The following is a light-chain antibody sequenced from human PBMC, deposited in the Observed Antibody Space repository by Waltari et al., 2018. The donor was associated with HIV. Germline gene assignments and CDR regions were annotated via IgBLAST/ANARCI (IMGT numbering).Light chain of an antibody. CDR2: QAS. V-gene: IGKV1-5*03. CDR1: QDIKKW. CDR3: QQYNSYPLI. J-gene: IGKJ4*01. Sequence: DLQMTQSPPTLSSSVGARVTITCRASQDIKKWLAWYQKKPGKAPKLLIYQASLLDNGVSPRFSGDGSGTEFTLTITNLHTDDVATYFCQQYNSYPLIFGGGTKVQ.